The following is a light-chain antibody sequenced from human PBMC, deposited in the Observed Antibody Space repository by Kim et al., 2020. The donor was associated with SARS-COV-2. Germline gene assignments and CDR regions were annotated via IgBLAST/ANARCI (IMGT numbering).Light chain of an antibody. CDR1: SLRSYY. CDR3: NSRDSSGNHLYV. CDR2: GKN. J-gene: IGLJ1*01. V-gene: IGLV3-19*01. Sequence: SYELTQDPAVSVALGQTVRITCQGDSLRSYYASWYQQKPGQAPVLVIYGKNNRPSGIPDRFSGSSSGNTASLTITGAQAEDEADYYCNSRDSSGNHLYVF.